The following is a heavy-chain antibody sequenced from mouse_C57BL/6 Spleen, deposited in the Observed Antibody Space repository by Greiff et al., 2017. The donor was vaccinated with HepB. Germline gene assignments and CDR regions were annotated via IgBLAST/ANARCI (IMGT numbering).Heavy chain of an antibody. V-gene: IGHV5-6*01. CDR1: GFTFSSYG. Sequence: DVQLVESGGDLVKPGGSLKLSCAASGFTFSSYGMSWVRQTPDKRLEWVATISSGGSYTYYPDSVKGRFTISRDNAKNTLYLQMSSLKSEDTAMYYCARDRGYGSSYSYWYFDVWGTGTTVTVSS. CDR3: ARDRGYGSSYSYWYFDV. D-gene: IGHD1-1*01. CDR2: ISSGGSYT. J-gene: IGHJ1*03.